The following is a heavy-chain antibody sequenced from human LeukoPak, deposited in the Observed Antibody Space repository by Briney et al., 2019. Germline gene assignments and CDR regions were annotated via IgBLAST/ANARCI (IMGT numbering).Heavy chain of an antibody. CDR3: AKPPYTNDNYY. J-gene: IGHJ4*02. Sequence: TGGSLRLSCAASGLTFSNYAMNWVRQAPGKGLEWVSAISHTGDDTYYADSVRGRFTISRDNSKNTLYLQMNSLRAEDTAIHYCAKPPYTNDNYYWGQGTLVTVSS. CDR1: GLTFSNYA. D-gene: IGHD2-2*02. CDR2: ISHTGDDT. V-gene: IGHV3-23*01.